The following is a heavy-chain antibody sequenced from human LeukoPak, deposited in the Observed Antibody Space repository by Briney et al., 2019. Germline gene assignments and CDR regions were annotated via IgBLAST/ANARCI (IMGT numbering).Heavy chain of an antibody. Sequence: SGTLSLTCTVSGGSISRYYCSWLRQPPGKGLEWIGYMYSSGSPYYNPSFKSRVTISVDSSKNQFSLKLISATAADTAVYYCARGHSDGWYPYIDYWGQGSLVTASS. D-gene: IGHD6-19*01. J-gene: IGHJ4*02. CDR3: ARGHSDGWYPYIDY. V-gene: IGHV4-59*01. CDR2: MYSSGSP. CDR1: GGSISRYY.